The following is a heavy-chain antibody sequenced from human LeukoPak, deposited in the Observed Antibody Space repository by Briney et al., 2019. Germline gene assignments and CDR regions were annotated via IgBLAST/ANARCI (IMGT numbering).Heavy chain of an antibody. J-gene: IGHJ4*02. V-gene: IGHV3-48*03. CDR2: ISSSGSTI. D-gene: IGHD4-17*01. Sequence: SGGSLRLSCAASGFTFSSYEMNWVRQAPGKGLEWVSYISSSGSTIYYADSVKGRFTISRDNAKNSLYLQMNSLRAEDTAVYYCARERTVTPDYWGQGTLVTVSS. CDR1: GFTFSSYE. CDR3: ARERTVTPDY.